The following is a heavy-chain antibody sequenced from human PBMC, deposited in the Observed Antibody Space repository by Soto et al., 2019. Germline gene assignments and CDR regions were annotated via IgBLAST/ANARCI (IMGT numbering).Heavy chain of an antibody. Sequence: GSLRLSCAASGFTFSTYPMSWVRQAPGKGLEWVSGISGSGISTYYTDSVKGRFTISRDNSKNTVFLQMNSLRDEDTAVYYCVKPPVITASYYYYDMDVWGQGPTVTVSS. D-gene: IGHD4-4*01. CDR1: GFTFSTYP. J-gene: IGHJ6*02. CDR3: VKPPVITASYYYYDMDV. CDR2: ISGSGIST. V-gene: IGHV3-23*01.